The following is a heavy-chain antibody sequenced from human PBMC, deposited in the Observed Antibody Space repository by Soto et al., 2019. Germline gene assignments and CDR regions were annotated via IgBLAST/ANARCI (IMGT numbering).Heavy chain of an antibody. CDR1: GGTFSSYA. CDR3: ARTRGVYYYYYGMDV. CDR2: IIPIFGTA. J-gene: IGHJ6*02. V-gene: IGHV1-69*13. D-gene: IGHD3-10*01. Sequence: SVKVSCKASGGTFSSYAISWVRQAPGQGLEWMGGIIPIFGTANYAQKFQGRVTITADESSITAYMELSSLRSEDTAVYFCARTRGVYYYYYGMDVWGQGTTVTVSS.